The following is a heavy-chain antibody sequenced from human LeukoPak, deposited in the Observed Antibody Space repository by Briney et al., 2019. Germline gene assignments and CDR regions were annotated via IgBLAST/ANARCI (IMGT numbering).Heavy chain of an antibody. J-gene: IGHJ4*02. CDR2: IIPIFGTA. CDR1: GGTFSSYA. Sequence: SVKVSCKASGGTFSSYAISWVRQAPGQGLEWMGRIIPIFGTANYAQKFQGRVTITTDESTSTAYMELSSLRSEDTAVYYCAREGRRGAVAGTVFDYWGQGTLVTVSS. D-gene: IGHD6-19*01. CDR3: AREGRRGAVAGTVFDY. V-gene: IGHV1-69*05.